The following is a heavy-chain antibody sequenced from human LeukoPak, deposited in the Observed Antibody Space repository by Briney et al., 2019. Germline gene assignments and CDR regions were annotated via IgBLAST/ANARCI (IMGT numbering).Heavy chain of an antibody. CDR2: INSDGSST. CDR1: GFTFSSYW. Sequence: GGSLRLSCAASGFTFSSYWMHWVRHAPGKGLVWVSRINSDGSSTSYADSVKGRFTISRDNSKNTLYLQMNSLRAEDTAVYYCAKASNPYGDYLTFDYWGQGTLVTVS. V-gene: IGHV3-74*01. CDR3: AKASNPYGDYLTFDY. D-gene: IGHD4-17*01. J-gene: IGHJ4*02.